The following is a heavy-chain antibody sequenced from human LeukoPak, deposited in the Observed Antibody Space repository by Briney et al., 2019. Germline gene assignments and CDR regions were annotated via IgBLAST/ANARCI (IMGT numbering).Heavy chain of an antibody. CDR3: VRDKGLGRTERFDS. CDR2: IFGESMT. Sequence: GGSLRLSCGVSGFSVTTTYMTWVRQAPGKGLEWVSLIFGESMTTYADSVKGRFTISRDNSKNTVYLQTNRLRAEDTAMYFCVRDKGLGRTERFDSWGQGTLVTVST. J-gene: IGHJ4*02. D-gene: IGHD3/OR15-3a*01. CDR1: GFSVTTTY. V-gene: IGHV3-53*01.